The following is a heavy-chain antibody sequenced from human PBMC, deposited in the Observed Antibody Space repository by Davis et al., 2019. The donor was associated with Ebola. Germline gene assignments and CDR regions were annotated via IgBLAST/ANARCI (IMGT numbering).Heavy chain of an antibody. D-gene: IGHD4-17*01. J-gene: IGHJ6*02. CDR2: IYYSGST. CDR3: ATASRRNYGAQYYYYGMDV. CDR1: GGSISSSSYY. Sequence: MPSETLSLTCTVSGGSISSSSYYWGWIRQPPGKGLEWIGSIYYSGSTYYNPSLKSRVTISVDTSKNQFSLKLSSVTAADTAVYYCATASRRNYGAQYYYYGMDVWGQGTTVTVSS. V-gene: IGHV4-39*07.